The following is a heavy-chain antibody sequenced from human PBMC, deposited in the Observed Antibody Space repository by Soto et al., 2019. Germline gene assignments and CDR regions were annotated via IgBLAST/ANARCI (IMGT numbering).Heavy chain of an antibody. CDR3: GRVVEGATRHTDFDS. CDR2: VYYSGGA. D-gene: IGHD2-15*01. V-gene: IGHV4-39*01. J-gene: IGHJ5*01. Sequence: SETLSVTCAVSGVSIHNSHSFWAWIRQPPGKGLEFIGSVYYSGGANYNPSLKSRVTISVDTSKNQLSLRVNSVTAADTAVYYCGRVVEGATRHTDFDSWGQGNMVTV. CDR1: GVSIHNSHSF.